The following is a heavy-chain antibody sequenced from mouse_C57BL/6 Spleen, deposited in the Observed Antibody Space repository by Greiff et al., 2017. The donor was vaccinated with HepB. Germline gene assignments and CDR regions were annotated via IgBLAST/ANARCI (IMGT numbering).Heavy chain of an antibody. D-gene: IGHD2-5*01. V-gene: IGHV5-4*03. CDR2: ISDGGSYT. CDR3: ASHYSNYEGGAMDY. CDR1: GFTFSSYA. Sequence: EVKLVESGGGLVKPGGSLKLSCAASGFTFSSYAMSWVRQTPEKRLEWVATISDGGSYTYYPDNVKGRFTISRDNAKNNLYLQMSHLKSEDTAMYYCASHYSNYEGGAMDYWGQGTSVTVSS. J-gene: IGHJ4*01.